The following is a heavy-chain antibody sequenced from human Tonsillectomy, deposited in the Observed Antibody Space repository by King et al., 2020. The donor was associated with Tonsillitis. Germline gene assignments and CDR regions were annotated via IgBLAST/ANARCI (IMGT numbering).Heavy chain of an antibody. J-gene: IGHJ6*03. V-gene: IGHV3-11*05. CDR2: INPSSTIT. Sequence: VQLVESGGGLVKPGGSLRLSCAASGFTFSDYYMTWIRQAPGKGLEWVSYINPSSTITNYADSVKGRFTISRDNAKNSMYLLMNSLRAEDTAVYYCVRDRRDDFWVTYTSGHYIYMDVWGKGTPVTVSS. CDR1: GFTFSDYY. CDR3: VRDRRDDFWVTYTSGHYIYMDV. D-gene: IGHD3-3*01.